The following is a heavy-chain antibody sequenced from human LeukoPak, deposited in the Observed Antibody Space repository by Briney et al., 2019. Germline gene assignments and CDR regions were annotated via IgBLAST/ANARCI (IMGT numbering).Heavy chain of an antibody. J-gene: IGHJ3*02. CDR3: ARVWHSSRWLRDAFDI. CDR1: HGSFSGYY. Sequence: SETLSLTCAVYHGSFSGYYWSWIRQPPGKGVEWIGEINGGGITNYNPSLKSRVTISVDTSKNQFSLNLSSVTAEDTAVYYCARVWHSSRWLRDAFDIWGQGTMVNVSS. D-gene: IGHD6-13*01. V-gene: IGHV4-34*01. CDR2: INGGGIT.